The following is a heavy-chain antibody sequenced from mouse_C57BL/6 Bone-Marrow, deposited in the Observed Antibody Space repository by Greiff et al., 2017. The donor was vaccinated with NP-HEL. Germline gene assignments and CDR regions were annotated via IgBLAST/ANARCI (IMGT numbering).Heavy chain of an antibody. Sequence: EVQLVESEGGLVQPGSSMKLSCTASGFTFSDYYMAWVRQVPEKGLEWVANINYDGSSTYYLDSLKSRFIISRDNAKNILYLQMSSLKSEDTATYYCAREYYGSSFYWYFDGWGTGTTVTVSS. CDR3: AREYYGSSFYWYFDG. D-gene: IGHD1-1*01. V-gene: IGHV5-16*01. CDR2: INYDGSST. CDR1: GFTFSDYY. J-gene: IGHJ1*03.